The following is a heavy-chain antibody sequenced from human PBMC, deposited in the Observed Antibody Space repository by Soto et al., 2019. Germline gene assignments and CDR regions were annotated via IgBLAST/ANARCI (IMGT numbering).Heavy chain of an antibody. D-gene: IGHD6-13*01. Sequence: GASVKVSCKASGGTFSSYAISWVRQAPGQGLEWMGGIIPIFGTANYAQKFQGRVTITADKSTSTAYMELSSLRSDDTAVYYCARVLGIAAAGGYYYGMDVWGQGTTVTAP. CDR3: ARVLGIAAAGGYYYGMDV. CDR2: IIPIFGTA. J-gene: IGHJ6*02. V-gene: IGHV1-69*06. CDR1: GGTFSSYA.